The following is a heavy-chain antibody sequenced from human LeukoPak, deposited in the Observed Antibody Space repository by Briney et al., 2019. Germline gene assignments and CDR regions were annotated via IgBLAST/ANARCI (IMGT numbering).Heavy chain of an antibody. D-gene: IGHD3-10*01. J-gene: IGHJ4*02. CDR1: GFTFSSYS. Sequence: GGSLILSCAASGFTFSSYSMNWVRQAPGKGLEWVSSISSSSSYIYYADSVKGRFTISRDNAKNSLYLQMNSLRAEDTAVYYCARVVRGLYDYWGQGTLVTVSS. CDR3: ARVVRGLYDY. CDR2: ISSSSSYI. V-gene: IGHV3-21*04.